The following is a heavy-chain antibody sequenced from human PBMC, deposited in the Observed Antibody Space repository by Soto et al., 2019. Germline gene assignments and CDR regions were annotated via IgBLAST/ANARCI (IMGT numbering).Heavy chain of an antibody. CDR3: ARVQVYPPYYYYGMDV. CDR1: GYTFTSYA. CDR2: INAGNGNT. Sequence: ASVKVSCKASGYTFTSYAMHWVRQAPGQRLEWMGWINAGNGNTKYSQKFQGRVTITRDTSASTAYMELSSLRSEDTAVYYCARVQVYPPYYYYGMDVWGQGTTVTVSS. J-gene: IGHJ6*02. V-gene: IGHV1-3*01.